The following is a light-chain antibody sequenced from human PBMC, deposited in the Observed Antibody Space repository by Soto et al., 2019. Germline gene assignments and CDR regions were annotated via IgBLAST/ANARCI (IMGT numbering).Light chain of an antibody. Sequence: DIQMTQSPSSVSASVGDRITITCRTSQDIGSRLAWFQQKPGKAPQYLIQAASILQSGVPSRFSGSGSGTEFILSINNLQPEDFASYFCLQVYSFPRTFGLGTKVDIK. CDR2: AAS. V-gene: IGKV1-12*01. J-gene: IGKJ1*01. CDR1: QDIGSR. CDR3: LQVYSFPRT.